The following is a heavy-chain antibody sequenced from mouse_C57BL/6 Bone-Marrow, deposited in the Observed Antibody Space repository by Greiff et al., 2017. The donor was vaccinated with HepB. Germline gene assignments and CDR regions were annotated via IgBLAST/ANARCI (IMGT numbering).Heavy chain of an antibody. V-gene: IGHV1-81*01. D-gene: IGHD1-1*01. Sequence: QVQLQQSGAELARPGASVKLSCKASGYTFTSYGISWVKQRTGQGLEWIGEIYPRSGNTYYNEKFKGKATLTADKSSSTAYMELRSLTSEDSAVYFCARGGYYGSSLYFDYWGQGTTLTVSS. CDR1: GYTFTSYG. J-gene: IGHJ2*01. CDR3: ARGGYYGSSLYFDY. CDR2: IYPRSGNT.